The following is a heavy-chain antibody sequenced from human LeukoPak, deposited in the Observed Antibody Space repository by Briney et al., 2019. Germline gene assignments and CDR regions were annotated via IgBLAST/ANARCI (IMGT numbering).Heavy chain of an antibody. V-gene: IGHV3-23*01. J-gene: IGHJ4*02. CDR1: GFTFSSYA. CDR3: ARAPYCGGDCYNFDS. D-gene: IGHD2-21*02. Sequence: GGSLRLSCAASGFTFSSYAMSWVRQAPGKGLEWVSAISGSGGSTYYADSVKGRFTISRDNSKNTLYLQMNSLRAEDTAVYYCARAPYCGGDCYNFDSWGQGTLVTVSS. CDR2: ISGSGGST.